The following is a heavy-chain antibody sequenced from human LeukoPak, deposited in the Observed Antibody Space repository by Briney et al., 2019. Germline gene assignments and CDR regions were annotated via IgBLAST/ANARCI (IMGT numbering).Heavy chain of an antibody. CDR2: ISGSGSSA. V-gene: IGHV3-23*01. CDR3: AKDLNDYSPYSFDY. D-gene: IGHD4-11*01. Sequence: GGSLRLSCAASGITFSSYAMSWVRQAPGKGLEWVSGISGSGSSAYYADSVRGRFTISRDNSKSTLYLQMNSLRAEDTAMYYCAKDLNDYSPYSFDYWGERTLGTVSS. J-gene: IGHJ4*02. CDR1: GITFSSYA.